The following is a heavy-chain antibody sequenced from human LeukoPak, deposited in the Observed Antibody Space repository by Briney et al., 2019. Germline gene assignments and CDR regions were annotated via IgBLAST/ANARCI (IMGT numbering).Heavy chain of an antibody. V-gene: IGHV4-34*01. CDR3: ARGPRRFCSKTSCRLFDS. Sequence: PSETLSLTCAVYGGSFSGYYWSWIRKPPGKGLEWIGEINHSGSTNYNPSLKSRVTISVDTSKNQFSLKLSSVTAADTAVYYCARGPRRFCSKTSCRLFDSWGQGTLVTVSS. CDR2: INHSGST. D-gene: IGHD2-2*01. J-gene: IGHJ4*02. CDR1: GGSFSGYY.